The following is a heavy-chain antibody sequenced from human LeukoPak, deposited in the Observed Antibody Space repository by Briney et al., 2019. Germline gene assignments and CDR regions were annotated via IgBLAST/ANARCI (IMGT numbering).Heavy chain of an antibody. CDR2: ISSSSSYI. CDR3: ARDEGIAAAGTVY. Sequence: GGSLRLSCAASGFTFSSYSMNWVRQAPGKGLEWVSSISSSSSYIYYADSVKGRYTISRDNAKNSLYLQMNSLRAEDTAVYYCARDEGIAAAGTVYWGQGTLVTVSS. CDR1: GFTFSSYS. V-gene: IGHV3-21*01. D-gene: IGHD6-13*01. J-gene: IGHJ4*02.